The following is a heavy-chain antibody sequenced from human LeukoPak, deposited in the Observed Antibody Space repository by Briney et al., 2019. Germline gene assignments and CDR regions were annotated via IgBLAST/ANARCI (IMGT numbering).Heavy chain of an antibody. V-gene: IGHV3-33*01. CDR3: ARDHAYDILTGYYHYYYGMDV. CDR2: IWYEGSNK. J-gene: IGHJ6*02. CDR1: GFTFSSYG. Sequence: PGGSLRLSCAASGFTFSSYGMHWVRQAPGKGLEWVAVIWYEGSNKYYADSVKGRFTISRANSKNTLYLQMNSLRAEDTAVYYCARDHAYDILTGYYHYYYGMDVWGQGTTVTVSS. D-gene: IGHD3-9*01.